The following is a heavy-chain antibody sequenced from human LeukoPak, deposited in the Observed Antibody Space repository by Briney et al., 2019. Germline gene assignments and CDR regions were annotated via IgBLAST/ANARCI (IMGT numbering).Heavy chain of an antibody. Sequence: GGSLRLSCAASGFTFSGYSMNWVRQAPGKGLEWVSSISDSSAYMYYADSVKGRFTISRDNAKTSLYQQMSSLRADDTAVYYCARWFCSGGSCYHDYWGQGTPVTVSS. CDR1: GFTFSGYS. CDR3: ARWFCSGGSCYHDY. V-gene: IGHV3-21*01. CDR2: ISDSSAYM. D-gene: IGHD2-15*01. J-gene: IGHJ4*02.